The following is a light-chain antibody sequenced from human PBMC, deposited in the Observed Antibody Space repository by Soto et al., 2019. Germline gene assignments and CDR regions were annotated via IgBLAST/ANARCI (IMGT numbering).Light chain of an antibody. J-gene: IGKJ4*01. V-gene: IGKV3-15*01. Sequence: EIVLTQSPATLSLSPGERATLSCRASQSVSSNLAWYQQKPGQAPRLLIYGASTRATGIPARFSGSGSGTEFTLTISSLQSEDFAVYYCQQYNNWPRTLTFGGGTKVDNK. CDR2: GAS. CDR1: QSVSSN. CDR3: QQYNNWPRTLT.